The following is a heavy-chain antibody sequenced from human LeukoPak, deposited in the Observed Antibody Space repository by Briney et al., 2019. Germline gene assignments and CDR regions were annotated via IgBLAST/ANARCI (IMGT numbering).Heavy chain of an antibody. Sequence: PGGSLRLSCAASGFTISTYAMIWVRQAPGKGLEWVSSITSSGATTYYADSVKGRFTISRDISKNTLYLQMNSLTAEDSAVYYCAKEFIAGDGHVDCDSWGQGTLVTVSS. J-gene: IGHJ4*02. CDR2: ITSSGATT. V-gene: IGHV3-23*01. D-gene: IGHD5-24*01. CDR3: AKEFIAGDGHVDCDS. CDR1: GFTISTYA.